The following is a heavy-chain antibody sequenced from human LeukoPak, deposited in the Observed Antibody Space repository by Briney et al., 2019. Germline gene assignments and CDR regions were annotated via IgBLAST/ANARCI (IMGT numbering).Heavy chain of an antibody. CDR1: GYTFTSYA. V-gene: IGHV1-3*01. CDR2: INAGNGNT. CDR3: AAIFTGLLWFGEPRDGMDV. D-gene: IGHD3-10*01. Sequence: ASVKVSCKSSGYTFTSYAMHWVRQAPGQRLEWMGWINAGNGNTKYSQKFQGRVTITRDTSASTAYMELSSLRSEDTAVYYCAAIFTGLLWFGEPRDGMDVWGQGTTVTVSS. J-gene: IGHJ6*02.